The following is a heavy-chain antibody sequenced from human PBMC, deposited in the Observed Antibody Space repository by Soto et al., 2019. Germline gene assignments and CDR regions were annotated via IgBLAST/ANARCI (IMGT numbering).Heavy chain of an antibody. CDR2: IIPIFGTA. Sequence: GGSVKVSCKASGGTFSRYAISWVRQAPGQGLEWMGGIIPIFGTANYAQKFQGRVTITADESTSTAYMELSSLRSEDTAVYYCARESPRFNGFGEFPYYGMDVWGQGTTVTVSS. V-gene: IGHV1-69*13. CDR1: GGTFSRYA. D-gene: IGHD3-10*01. J-gene: IGHJ6*02. CDR3: ARESPRFNGFGEFPYYGMDV.